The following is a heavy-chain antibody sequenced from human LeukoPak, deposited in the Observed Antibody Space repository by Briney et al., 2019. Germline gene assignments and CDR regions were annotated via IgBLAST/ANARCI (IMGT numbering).Heavy chain of an antibody. CDR3: ARDAQDGSGSYRPIYNWFDP. V-gene: IGHV3-33*08. Sequence: PGGSLRLSCAASGFTFSTYAMSWVRQAPGKGLEWVAVIWYDGSNKYYADSVKGRFTISRDNSKNTLYLQMNSLRAEDTAVYYCARDAQDGSGSYRPIYNWFDPWGQGTLVTVSS. J-gene: IGHJ5*02. CDR2: IWYDGSNK. CDR1: GFTFSTYA. D-gene: IGHD3-10*01.